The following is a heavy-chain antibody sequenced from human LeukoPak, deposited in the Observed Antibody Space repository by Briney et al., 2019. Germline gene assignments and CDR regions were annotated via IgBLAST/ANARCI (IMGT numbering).Heavy chain of an antibody. V-gene: IGHV1-2*02. D-gene: IGHD3-9*01. CDR3: ARGAYSDWTWTNRYYYYMDV. CDR2: INPNSGGT. Sequence: ASVKVSCKASGYTFTGYYMHWVRQAPGQGLEWMGWINPNSGGTNYAQKFQGRVTMTRDTSISTAYMELSRLRSEDTAVYYCARGAYSDWTWTNRYYYYMDVWGKGTTVTISS. J-gene: IGHJ6*03. CDR1: GYTFTGYY.